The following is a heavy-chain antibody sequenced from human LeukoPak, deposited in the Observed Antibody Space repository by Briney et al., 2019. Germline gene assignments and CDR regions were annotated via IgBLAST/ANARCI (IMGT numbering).Heavy chain of an antibody. CDR2: ISSSGSTI. CDR1: GFTFSDYY. D-gene: IGHD3-10*01. Sequence: GGSLRLSCAASGFTFSDYYMSWIRQAPGKGLEWVSYISSSGSTIYYADSVKGRFTISRDNAKNSLYLRMNSLRAEDTAVYYCARPRRITMVRGVRPGYMDVWGKGTTVTVSS. J-gene: IGHJ6*03. V-gene: IGHV3-11*01. CDR3: ARPRRITMVRGVRPGYMDV.